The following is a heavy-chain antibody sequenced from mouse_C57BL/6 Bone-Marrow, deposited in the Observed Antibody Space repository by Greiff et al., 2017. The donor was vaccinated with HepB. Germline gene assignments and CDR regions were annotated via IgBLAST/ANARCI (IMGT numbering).Heavy chain of an antibody. J-gene: IGHJ2*01. CDR3: ARNGGAAQVSTFDY. CDR2: IWTGGGT. CDR1: GFSLTSYA. Sequence: VQLQESGPGLVAPSQSLSITCTVSGFSLTSYAISWVRQPPGKGLEWLGVIWTGGGTNYNSALKSRLSISKDNSKSQVFLKMNSLQTDDTARYYCARNGGAAQVSTFDYWGQGTTLTVSS. V-gene: IGHV2-9-1*01. D-gene: IGHD3-2*02.